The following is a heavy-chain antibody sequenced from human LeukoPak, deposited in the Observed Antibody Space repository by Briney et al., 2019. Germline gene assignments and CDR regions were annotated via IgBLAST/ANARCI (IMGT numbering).Heavy chain of an antibody. J-gene: IGHJ4*02. V-gene: IGHV3-53*01. CDR1: GFTVSSNY. CDR2: IYSGGST. D-gene: IGHD2-2*01. CDR3: AKVAGRTTSDY. Sequence: GGSLRLSCAAPGFTVSSNYMSWVRQAPGKGLEWVSVIYSGGSTYYADSVKGRFTISRDNSKNTLYLQMNSLRAEDTAVYYCAKVAGRTTSDYWGQGTLVTVSS.